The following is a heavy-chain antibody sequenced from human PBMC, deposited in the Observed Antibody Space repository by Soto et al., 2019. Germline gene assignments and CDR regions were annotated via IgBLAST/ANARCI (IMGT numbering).Heavy chain of an antibody. CDR1: GFTFSSYA. V-gene: IGHV3-23*01. CDR2: ISGSGGST. J-gene: IGHJ4*02. CDR3: AKRASYGPSFDY. D-gene: IGHD1-26*01. Sequence: EVQLLESGGGLVQPGGSLRLSCAASGFTFSSYAMSWVRQAPGKGLEWVSAISGSGGSTYYADSVKGRFTISRDNSKNPLYMQMNGVRAEDKAVYYCAKRASYGPSFDYWGQGTLVTVSS.